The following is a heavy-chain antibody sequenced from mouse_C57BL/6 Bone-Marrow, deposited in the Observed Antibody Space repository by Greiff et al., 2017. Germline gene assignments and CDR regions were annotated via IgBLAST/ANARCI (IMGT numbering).Heavy chain of an antibody. J-gene: IGHJ3*01. CDR1: GFTFSDYG. CDR3: ARPYYYGSSPSCAY. V-gene: IGHV5-17*01. CDR2: ISSGSSTI. D-gene: IGHD1-1*01. Sequence: EVQVVESGGGLVKPGGSLKLSCAASGFTFSDYGMHWVRQAPEKGLAWVAYISSGSSTIYYADTVKGRFTISRDNAKNTLFLQMTSLRSEDTAMYYCARPYYYGSSPSCAYWGQGTLVTVSA.